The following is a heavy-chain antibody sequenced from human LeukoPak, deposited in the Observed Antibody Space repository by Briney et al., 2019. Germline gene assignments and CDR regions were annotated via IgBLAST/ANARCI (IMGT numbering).Heavy chain of an antibody. CDR3: AREGDEAVAGSLGYFDY. V-gene: IGHV4-39*07. CDR2: IYYRRST. D-gene: IGHD6-19*01. Sequence: SETLSLACSVSGDSISNMGSYWAWIRQPPGKGLEWIGNIYYRRSTYYNPSLKSRVTISVDTSKNQFSLKLSSVTAADTAVYYCAREGDEAVAGSLGYFDYWGQGTLVTVSS. J-gene: IGHJ4*02. CDR1: GDSISNMGSY.